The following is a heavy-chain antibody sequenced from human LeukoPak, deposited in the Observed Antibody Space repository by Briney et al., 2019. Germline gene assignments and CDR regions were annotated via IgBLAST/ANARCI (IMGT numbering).Heavy chain of an antibody. Sequence: ASVKVSCKASGYTFTGYYMHWVRQAPGQGLEWMGRINPNSGGTKSAQKFQGRVTMTRDASISTVYMELSSLRSDDTAMYYCARNHESDAFDMWGQGTMVTVSS. V-gene: IGHV1-2*06. CDR3: ARNHESDAFDM. CDR1: GYTFTGYY. CDR2: INPNSGGT. D-gene: IGHD1-14*01. J-gene: IGHJ3*02.